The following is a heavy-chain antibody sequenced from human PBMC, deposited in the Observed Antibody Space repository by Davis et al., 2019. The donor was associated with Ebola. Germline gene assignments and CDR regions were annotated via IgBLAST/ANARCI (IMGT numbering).Heavy chain of an antibody. Sequence: GGSLRLSCAASGFTVSSNYMSWVRQAPGKGLEWVSVIYNGGSTYYADSVKGRFTISRDNSKNTLYLQMNSPRAEDTAVYYCAKNRYGSGYSAFQHWGQGTLVTVSS. V-gene: IGHV3-53*01. CDR2: IYNGGST. J-gene: IGHJ1*01. D-gene: IGHD3-22*01. CDR3: AKNRYGSGYSAFQH. CDR1: GFTVSSNY.